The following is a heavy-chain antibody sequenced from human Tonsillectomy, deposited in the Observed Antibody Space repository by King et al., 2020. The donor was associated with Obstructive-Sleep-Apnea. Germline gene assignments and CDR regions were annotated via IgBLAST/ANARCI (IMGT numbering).Heavy chain of an antibody. CDR3: ARSPLGELSPSYYFDY. CDR1: GYSISSGYY. CDR2: IYHSGST. V-gene: IGHV4-38-2*02. D-gene: IGHD3-16*02. J-gene: IGHJ4*02. Sequence: VQLQESGPGLVKPSETLSLTCTVSGYSISSGYYWGWIRQPPGKWLEWIGSIYHSGSTYYNPSLKSRVTISVDTSKNQFSLKLSSVTAADTAVYYCARSPLGELSPSYYFDYWGQGTLVTVSS.